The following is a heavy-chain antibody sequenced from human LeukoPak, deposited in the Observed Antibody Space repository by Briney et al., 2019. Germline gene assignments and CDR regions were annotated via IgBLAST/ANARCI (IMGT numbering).Heavy chain of an antibody. Sequence: PGGSLRLSCAASGFTFSSYAMSWVRQAPEKGLEWVSAISGSGGSTYYADSVKGRFTISRDNSKNTLYLQMNSLRAEDTAVYYCAKSHSRSSSWYGGFDYWGQGTLVTVSS. D-gene: IGHD6-13*01. V-gene: IGHV3-23*01. CDR1: GFTFSSYA. J-gene: IGHJ4*02. CDR2: ISGSGGST. CDR3: AKSHSRSSSWYGGFDY.